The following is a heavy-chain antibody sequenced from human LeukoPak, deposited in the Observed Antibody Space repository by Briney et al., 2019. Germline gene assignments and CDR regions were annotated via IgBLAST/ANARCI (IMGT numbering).Heavy chain of an antibody. V-gene: IGHV3-9*01. Sequence: GGSLRLSCAASGFTFSSYAMHWVRQAPGKGLEWVSGISWNSGSIGYADSVKGRFTISRDNAKNSLYLQMNSLRAEDTALYYCAKGGSGSYFDYWGQGTLVTVSS. D-gene: IGHD1-26*01. J-gene: IGHJ4*02. CDR2: ISWNSGSI. CDR3: AKGGSGSYFDY. CDR1: GFTFSSYA.